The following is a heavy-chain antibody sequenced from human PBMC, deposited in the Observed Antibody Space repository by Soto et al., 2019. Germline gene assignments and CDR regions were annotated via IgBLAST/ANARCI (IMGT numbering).Heavy chain of an antibody. CDR1: GYIFTSYT. Sequence: QVQLVQSGAEVKKPGASVKVSCKASGYIFTSYTLHWVRQAPGERLEWMGWINVGYGNTKYSQNFQHRVNISSDTSANTAYIELSSLRSEDTAVYYCARGKVAAHVFDYWGQGILVTVSA. D-gene: IGHD6-19*01. CDR3: ARGKVAAHVFDY. J-gene: IGHJ4*02. CDR2: INVGYGNT. V-gene: IGHV1-3*01.